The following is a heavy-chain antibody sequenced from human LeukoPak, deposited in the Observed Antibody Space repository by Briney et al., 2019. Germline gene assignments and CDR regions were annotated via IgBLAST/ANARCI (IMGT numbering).Heavy chain of an antibody. J-gene: IGHJ5*02. D-gene: IGHD6-19*01. CDR2: ISAYNGNT. CDR1: GDTFTGYY. CDR3: ARDQKTALGVARPNWFDP. V-gene: IGHV1-18*04. Sequence: ASVKVSCKASGDTFTGYYMHWVRQAPGQGLEWMGWISAYNGNTNYAQKLQGRVTMTTDTSTSTAYMELRSLRSDDTAGYYFARDQKTALGVARPNWFDPWGQGTLVTVSS.